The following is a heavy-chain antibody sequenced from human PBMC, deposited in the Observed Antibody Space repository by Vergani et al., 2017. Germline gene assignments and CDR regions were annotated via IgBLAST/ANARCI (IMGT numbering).Heavy chain of an antibody. V-gene: IGHV4-34*01. J-gene: IGHJ4*02. D-gene: IGHD3-9*01. CDR3: AVGHFDWLRH. CDR1: GGSFSGYY. CDR2: INHSGST. Sequence: QVQLQQWGAGLLKPSETLSLTCAVYGGSFSGYYWSWIRQPPGKGPEWIGEINHSGSTNYNPSLKSRVTISVDTSKNQFSLKLSSVTAADTAVYYCAVGHFDWLRHWGQGTLVTVSS.